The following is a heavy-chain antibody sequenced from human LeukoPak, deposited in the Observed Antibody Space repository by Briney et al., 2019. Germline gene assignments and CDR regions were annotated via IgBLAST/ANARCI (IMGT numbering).Heavy chain of an antibody. Sequence: ASVKVSCKASGYTFTGYYMHWVRQAPGQGLEWMGWISPNSGGTNYAQKFQGRVTMTRDTSISTAYMELSRLRSDDTAVYYCARDGARYSSSWYVYWGQGTLVTVSS. V-gene: IGHV1-2*02. J-gene: IGHJ4*02. D-gene: IGHD6-13*01. CDR3: ARDGARYSSSWYVY. CDR1: GYTFTGYY. CDR2: ISPNSGGT.